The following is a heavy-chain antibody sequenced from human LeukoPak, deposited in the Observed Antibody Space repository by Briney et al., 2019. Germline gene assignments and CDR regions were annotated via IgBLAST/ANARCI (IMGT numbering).Heavy chain of an antibody. V-gene: IGHV4-34*01. J-gene: IGHJ3*02. CDR3: ARDDDYGFVAFDI. CDR2: INHSGST. D-gene: IGHD3-16*01. CDR1: GGSFSGYY. Sequence: SETLSPTCAVYGGSFSGYYWSWIRQPPGKGLEWIGEINHSGSTNYNPSLKSRVTISVDTSKNQFSLKLSSVTAADTAVYYCARDDDYGFVAFDIWGQGTMVTVSS.